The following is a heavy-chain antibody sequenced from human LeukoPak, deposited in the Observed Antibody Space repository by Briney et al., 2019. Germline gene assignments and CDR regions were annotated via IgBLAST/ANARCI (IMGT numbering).Heavy chain of an antibody. CDR1: GFTFSSYA. CDR2: ISADGTEK. V-gene: IGHV3-30-3*01. J-gene: IGHJ4*02. D-gene: IGHD4-23*01. Sequence: GGSLRLSCVASGFTFSSYALHWLRQAPGKGLEWVAVISADGTEKYYADSVKGRFTMSRDNSKNTLFLQMNSLRAEDTAVYYCARDPEDGGSDYWGQGTLVTVSS. CDR3: ARDPEDGGSDY.